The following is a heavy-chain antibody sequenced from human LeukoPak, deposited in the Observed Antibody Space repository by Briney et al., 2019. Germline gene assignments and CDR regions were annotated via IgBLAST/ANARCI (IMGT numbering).Heavy chain of an antibody. CDR3: ARDSQDTAMVNNWFDP. CDR2: ISSSGRTI. Sequence: PGGSLRLSCAASGFTFSDYYMSWIRQAPGKGLGWVSYISSSGRTIYYADSVKGRFTISRDNAKNSLYLQMNSLRAEDTAVYYCARDSQDTAMVNNWFDPWGQGTLVTVSS. J-gene: IGHJ5*02. V-gene: IGHV3-11*01. CDR1: GFTFSDYY. D-gene: IGHD5-18*01.